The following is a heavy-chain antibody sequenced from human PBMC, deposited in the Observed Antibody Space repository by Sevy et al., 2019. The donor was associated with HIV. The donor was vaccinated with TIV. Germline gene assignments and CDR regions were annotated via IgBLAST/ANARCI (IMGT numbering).Heavy chain of an antibody. CDR3: AADTGLQTNYYYYGMDV. D-gene: IGHD2-15*01. CDR2: IVVGSGNT. CDR1: GFTFTSSA. J-gene: IGHJ6*02. V-gene: IGHV1-58*01. Sequence: ASVKVSCKASGFTFTSSAVQWVRQARGQRLEWIGWIVVGSGNTNYAHKFQERVTITRDMSTSTAYMKLSSLRSEDTAVYYCAADTGLQTNYYYYGMDVWGQGTTVTVSS.